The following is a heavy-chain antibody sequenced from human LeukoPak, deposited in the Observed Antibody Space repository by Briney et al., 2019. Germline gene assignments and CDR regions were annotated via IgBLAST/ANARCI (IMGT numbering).Heavy chain of an antibody. CDR3: TTDRSWFDP. V-gene: IGHV3-15*01. CDR2: IKSKNNGGTT. Sequence: GGSLRLSCAASGLTFNTAWMGWVGQAPGKGPDGVGRIKSKNNGGTTDYAAPVKGRFTISRDDSKSTLYLQMNSLKSEDTAVYYCTTDRSWFDPWGQGTLVTVSA. J-gene: IGHJ5*02. D-gene: IGHD1-14*01. CDR1: GLTFNTAW.